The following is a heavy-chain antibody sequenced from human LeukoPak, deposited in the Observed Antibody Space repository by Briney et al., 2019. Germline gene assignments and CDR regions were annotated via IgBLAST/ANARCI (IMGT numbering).Heavy chain of an antibody. V-gene: IGHV3-13*04. CDR3: SRVGSSGWPNYFDS. J-gene: IGHJ4*02. Sequence: GGSLRLSCAASGFTFSSYDMHWVRHATGKGLEWVSVIGTSGDTYYAGSVKGRFTISRENAKNSLYLQMNSLTAGDTAVYFCSRVGSSGWPNYFDSWGQGTLVTVSS. CDR1: GFTFSSYD. CDR2: IGTSGDT. D-gene: IGHD6-19*01.